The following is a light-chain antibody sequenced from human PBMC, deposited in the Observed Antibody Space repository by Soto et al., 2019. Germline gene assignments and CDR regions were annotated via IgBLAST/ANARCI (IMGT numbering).Light chain of an antibody. Sequence: AIQMTQSPSSLSASVGDRVTITCRASQGIRNDLGWYQQKPGKAPKLLIYAASSLQTGVPSRFSGRGDGTHFSLTITSLQPEDIGRFYCHQYDDVPYTFGQGTSLQI. CDR2: AAS. V-gene: IGKV1-6*01. CDR1: QGIRND. CDR3: HQYDDVPYT. J-gene: IGKJ2*01.